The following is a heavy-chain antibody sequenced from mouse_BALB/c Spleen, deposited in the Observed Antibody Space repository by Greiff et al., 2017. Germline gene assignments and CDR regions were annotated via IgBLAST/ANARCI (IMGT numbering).Heavy chain of an antibody. Sequence: LVKTGASVKISCKASGYSFTGYYMHWVKQSHGKSLEWIGYISCYNGATSYNQKFKGKATFTVDTSSSTAYMQFNSLTSEDSAVYYCARGPVVATDAMDYWGQGTSVTVSS. V-gene: IGHV1S34*01. CDR3: ARGPVVATDAMDY. CDR1: GYSFTGYY. D-gene: IGHD1-1*01. CDR2: ISCYNGAT. J-gene: IGHJ4*01.